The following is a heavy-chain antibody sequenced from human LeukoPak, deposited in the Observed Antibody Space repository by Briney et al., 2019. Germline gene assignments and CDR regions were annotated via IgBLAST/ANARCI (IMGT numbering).Heavy chain of an antibody. CDR3: ARDSNVIFGVVIEGVGYRMYV. CDR1: GYTFTSYG. D-gene: IGHD3-3*01. J-gene: IGHJ6*02. V-gene: IGHV1-18*04. CDR2: INALNGNI. Sequence: APVKFSCKASGYTFTSYGIMWVRQAPGHRLEWMGWINALNGNINYAQKLQGRVTMTTDTSTSTAYMELRSLRSDDTAVYYCARDSNVIFGVVIEGVGYRMYVCGQGAPGTVSS.